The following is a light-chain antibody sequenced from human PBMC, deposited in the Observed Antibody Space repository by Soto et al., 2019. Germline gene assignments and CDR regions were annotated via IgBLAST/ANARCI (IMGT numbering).Light chain of an antibody. J-gene: IGLJ3*02. CDR1: SSDVGGYNY. Sequence: QSVLTQPPSASGSPGQSVAISCTGTSSDVGGYNYVSWYQQHPGKAPKLMIYEVTKRPSGVPDRFSGSKSGNTASLTVSGLQAEDEVDYYCSSHAGINNVVFGGGTKLTVL. CDR2: EVT. CDR3: SSHAGINNVV. V-gene: IGLV2-8*01.